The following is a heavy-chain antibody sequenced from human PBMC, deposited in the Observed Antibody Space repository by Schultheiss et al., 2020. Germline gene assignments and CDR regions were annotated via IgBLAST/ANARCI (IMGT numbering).Heavy chain of an antibody. Sequence: GGSLRLSCAASGFTFSSYSMNWVRQAPGKGLEWVLSISSSSSYIYYADSVKGRFTISRDNAKNSLYLQMNSLRAEDTAVYYCARDLGSGYDHTSPSWGQGTLVTVSS. CDR1: GFTFSSYS. V-gene: IGHV3-21*01. D-gene: IGHD5-12*01. CDR3: ARDLGSGYDHTSPS. J-gene: IGHJ5*02. CDR2: ISSSSSYI.